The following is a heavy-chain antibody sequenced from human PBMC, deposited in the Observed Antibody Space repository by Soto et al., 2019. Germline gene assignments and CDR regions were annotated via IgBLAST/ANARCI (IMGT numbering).Heavy chain of an antibody. D-gene: IGHD5-12*01. CDR1: RFTFSSYA. V-gene: IGHV3-30*16. Sequence: SPRLSCSAARFTFSSYAMHRVRLAPGKGLEWLAVISYDGSNKYYADSVKGRFTISRDNSKNTLYLQMNSLRAEDTAVYYCARDRVATGTGYYYYGMDVWGQGTTVTVSS. CDR3: ARDRVATGTGYYYYGMDV. J-gene: IGHJ6*02. CDR2: ISYDGSNK.